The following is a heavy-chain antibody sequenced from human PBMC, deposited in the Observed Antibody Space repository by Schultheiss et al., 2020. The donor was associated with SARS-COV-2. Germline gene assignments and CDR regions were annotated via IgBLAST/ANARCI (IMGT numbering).Heavy chain of an antibody. CDR1: GFTFSNAW. V-gene: IGHV3-7*01. J-gene: IGHJ3*02. Sequence: GGSLRLSCAASGFTFSNAWMSRVRQAPGKGLEWVANVKQDGSEKYYVDSVKGRFTISRDNAKNSLYLQMNSLRAEDTAVYYCARDRGYNWNDVFAFDIWGQGTMVTVSS. D-gene: IGHD1-1*01. CDR2: VKQDGSEK. CDR3: ARDRGYNWNDVFAFDI.